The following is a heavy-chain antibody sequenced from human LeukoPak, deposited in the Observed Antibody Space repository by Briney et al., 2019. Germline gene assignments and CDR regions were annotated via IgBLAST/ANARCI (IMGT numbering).Heavy chain of an antibody. CDR3: TTVSSSWFKGYYYCMDV. J-gene: IGHJ6*03. D-gene: IGHD6-13*01. V-gene: IGHV3-15*01. CDR1: GFTFSNAW. CDR2: IKSKTDGGTT. Sequence: GGSLRLSCAASGFTFSNAWMSWVRQAPGKGLEWVGRIKSKTDGGTTDYAAPVKGRFTISRDDSKNTLYLQVNSLKTEDTAVYYCTTVSSSWFKGYYYCMDVWGKGTTVTVSS.